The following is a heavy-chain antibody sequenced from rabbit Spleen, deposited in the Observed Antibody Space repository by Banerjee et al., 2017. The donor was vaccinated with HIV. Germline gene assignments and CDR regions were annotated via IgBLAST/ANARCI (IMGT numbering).Heavy chain of an antibody. V-gene: IGHV1S45*01. CDR3: ARSDSGSSVYWLHFKL. Sequence: QEQVEESGGGLVKPEGSLTLTCKASGFDLSSYYYICWVRQAPGKGLEWIACIYTGSSGTTYYASWVNGRFTISKTSSTTVTLQVTSLTAADTATYFCARSDSGSSVYWLHFKLWGPGTLVTVS. J-gene: IGHJ4*01. D-gene: IGHD1-1*01. CDR2: IYTGSSGTT. CDR1: GFDLSSYYY.